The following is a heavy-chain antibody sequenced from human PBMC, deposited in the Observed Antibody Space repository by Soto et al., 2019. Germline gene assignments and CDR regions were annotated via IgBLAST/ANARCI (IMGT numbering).Heavy chain of an antibody. CDR2: LIPIFGTA. V-gene: IGHV1-69*01. Sequence: QVQLVQSGAEVKKPGSSVKVSCKASGGTFSSYAISWVRQAPVQGLEWMGGLIPIFGTANYAQKFQGRVRITRDESTSPAARGLSSLRSEDTAVYYWAGGVGVVVVAATDLGQGTLVTVSS. CDR3: AGGVGVVVVAATD. D-gene: IGHD2-15*01. J-gene: IGHJ4*02. CDR1: GGTFSSYA.